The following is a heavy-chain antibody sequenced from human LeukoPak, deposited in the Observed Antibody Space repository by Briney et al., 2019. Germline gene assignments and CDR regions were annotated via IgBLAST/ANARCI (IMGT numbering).Heavy chain of an antibody. J-gene: IGHJ6*04. D-gene: IGHD3-10*02. Sequence: PSETLSLTCAVSGGSISSNNWWNWVRQAPGKGLEWVSYISSSGSTIYYADSVKGRFTISRDSAKNSLYLQMNSLRAEDTAVYYCAELGITMIGGVWGKGTTVTISS. CDR3: AELGITMIGGV. V-gene: IGHV3-48*03. CDR2: ISSSGSTI. CDR1: GGSISSNNW.